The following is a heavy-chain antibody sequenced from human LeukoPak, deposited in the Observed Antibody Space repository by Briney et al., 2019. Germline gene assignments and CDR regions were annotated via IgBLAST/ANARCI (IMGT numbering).Heavy chain of an antibody. CDR2: ISGSAATT. Sequence: SGGSLRLSCAASGFTFSTYGMTWVRQAPGKGLEWVSAISGSAATTFYADSVKGRFTISRDNSKNTLYLQMNSLRAEDTAVYYCARAKGYMDVWGKGTTVTVSS. V-gene: IGHV3-23*01. J-gene: IGHJ6*03. CDR3: ARAKGYMDV. CDR1: GFTFSTYG.